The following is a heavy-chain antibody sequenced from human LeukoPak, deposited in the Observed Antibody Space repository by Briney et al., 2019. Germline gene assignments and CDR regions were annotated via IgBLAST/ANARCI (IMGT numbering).Heavy chain of an antibody. V-gene: IGHV4-4*09. D-gene: IGHD6-19*01. CDR1: GASMSSNY. CDR3: ASTRRAAVAGRFDS. Sequence: SQTLPLTCNVSGASMSSNYWSWIRQPPGKGLEWIGYIYHSGNTNYSPSLESRVTMSVDESKNQFSLRVHFVSAADTAVYYCASTRRAAVAGRFDSWGQGTLVTVSS. CDR2: IYHSGNT. J-gene: IGHJ4*02.